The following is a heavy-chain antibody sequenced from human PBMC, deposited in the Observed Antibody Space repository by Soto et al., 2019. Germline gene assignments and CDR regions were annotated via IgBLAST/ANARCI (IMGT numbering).Heavy chain of an antibody. J-gene: IGHJ3*01. CDR1: GYTFINYG. D-gene: IGHD1-26*01. V-gene: IGHV1-18*01. Sequence: QEQLVQSGAEVKKSGASVRVSCKTSGYTFINYGITWVRQAPGKGLEWMGWLSAYNGDTSSLEKPQDRFTMTTDTSTNTVYMDLRSLTSDDTAVYYCARWSPIVGGAEALDVWGQWTMVIVSS. CDR3: ARWSPIVGGAEALDV. CDR2: LSAYNGDT.